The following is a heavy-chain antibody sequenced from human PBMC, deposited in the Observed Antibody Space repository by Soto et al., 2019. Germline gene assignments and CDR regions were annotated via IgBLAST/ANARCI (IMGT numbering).Heavy chain of an antibody. Sequence: PSETLSLTCPVSGGSIRSSIYYWGWIRQPPGKGLEWIGSIYYSGSTYYNPSLKSRVTISVDTSKNQFSLKLSSVTAADTAVYYCARHSGYSYGRFDPWGQGTLVTVSS. J-gene: IGHJ5*02. V-gene: IGHV4-39*01. CDR1: GGSIRSSIYY. CDR2: IYYSGST. D-gene: IGHD5-18*01. CDR3: ARHSGYSYGRFDP.